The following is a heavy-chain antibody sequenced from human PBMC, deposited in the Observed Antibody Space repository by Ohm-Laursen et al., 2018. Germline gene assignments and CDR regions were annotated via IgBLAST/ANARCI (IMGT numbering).Heavy chain of an antibody. J-gene: IGHJ5*02. V-gene: IGHV3-33*08. CDR2: IWYDGSNK. D-gene: IGHD1-26*01. CDR1: GFSFRSYG. CDR3: AREGYYLNWFDP. Sequence: SLRLSCAASGFSFRSYGMHWVRQAPGKGLEWVAVIWYDGSNKYYADSVKGRFTISRDNSKNTLYLQMNSLRAEDTAVYYCAREGYYLNWFDPWGQGTLVTVSS.